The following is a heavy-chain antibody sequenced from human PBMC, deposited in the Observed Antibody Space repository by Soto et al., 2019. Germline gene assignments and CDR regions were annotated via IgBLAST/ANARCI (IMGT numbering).Heavy chain of an antibody. Sequence: SETLSLTCAVYGGSFSGYYWSWIRQPPGKGLEWIGEINHSGSTNYNPSLKSRVTISVDTSKNQFSLKLSSVTAADTAVYYCARVYILTRCYYYYMDVWGKGTTVTVSS. CDR2: INHSGST. J-gene: IGHJ6*03. CDR1: GGSFSGYY. CDR3: ARVYILTRCYYYYMDV. D-gene: IGHD3-9*01. V-gene: IGHV4-34*01.